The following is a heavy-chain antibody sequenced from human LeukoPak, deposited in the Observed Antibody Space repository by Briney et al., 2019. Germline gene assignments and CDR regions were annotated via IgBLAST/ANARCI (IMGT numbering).Heavy chain of an antibody. CDR3: ATDLRVYDYGDYRDY. D-gene: IGHD4-17*01. Sequence: GGSLRLSCAASGFTFSSYAMSWVRQAPGKGLEWVSAISGSGGSTYYADSVKGRFTISRDNSKNTLYLQMNSLRAEDTAVYYCATDLRVYDYGDYRDYWGQGTLVTVSS. CDR2: ISGSGGST. V-gene: IGHV3-23*01. CDR1: GFTFSSYA. J-gene: IGHJ4*02.